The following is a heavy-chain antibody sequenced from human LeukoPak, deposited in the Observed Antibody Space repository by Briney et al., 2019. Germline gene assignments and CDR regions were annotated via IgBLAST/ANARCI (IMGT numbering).Heavy chain of an antibody. Sequence: GASVTVSFKASGYTFTGYYLHWVRQAPGQGLEWMGWINPNTDDTNYAQKFQGRVTMTRDTSISTAYMELSRLTSDDTAVYYCGRDDHWGLGDYWGQGTLVTVSS. D-gene: IGHD3-16*01. V-gene: IGHV1-2*02. CDR3: GRDDHWGLGDY. J-gene: IGHJ4*02. CDR1: GYTFTGYY. CDR2: INPNTDDT.